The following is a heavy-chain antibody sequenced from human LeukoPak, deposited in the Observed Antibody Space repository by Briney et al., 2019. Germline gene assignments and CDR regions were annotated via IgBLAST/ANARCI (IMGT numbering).Heavy chain of an antibody. J-gene: IGHJ6*04. CDR1: GDSISSYY. D-gene: IGHD3-10*01. CDR2: IYYSGST. CDR3: ARDRATMVRGVRDYYYYGMDV. Sequence: PSETLSLTCTVSGDSISSYYCSWIRQPPGKGLEWIGYIYYSGSTNYNPSFKSRVTISVDTSKNQFSLKLSSVTAADTAVYYCARDRATMVRGVRDYYYYGMDVWGKGTTVTVSS. V-gene: IGHV4-59*01.